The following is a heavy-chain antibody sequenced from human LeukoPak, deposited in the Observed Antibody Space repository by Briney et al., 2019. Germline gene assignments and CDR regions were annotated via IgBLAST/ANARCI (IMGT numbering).Heavy chain of an antibody. D-gene: IGHD1-26*01. J-gene: IGHJ4*02. V-gene: IGHV1-2*02. CDR1: GYTFTGYY. CDR2: INPDSGGT. CDR3: ARGLVGALYYFDY. Sequence: ASVKVSCKASGYTFTGYYIHWVRQAPGQGLEWMGWINPDSGGTNYAQKFQGRVTMTRDTSISTAYMELSRLRSDDTAVYYCARGLVGALYYFDYWGQGTLVTVSS.